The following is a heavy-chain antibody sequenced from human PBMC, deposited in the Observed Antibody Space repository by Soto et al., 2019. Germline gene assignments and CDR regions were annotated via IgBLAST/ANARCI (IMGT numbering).Heavy chain of an antibody. CDR2: IRSKGYGGTT. D-gene: IGHD3-22*01. J-gene: IGHJ4*02. V-gene: IGHV3-49*03. CDR1: GFTFGDYA. Sequence: GGSLRLSCTASGFTFGDYAMSWFRQAPGKGLEWVGFIRSKGYGGTTEYAASVKGRFTISRDDSKSIAYLQMNSLRAEDTAVYYCAKDLLFYHDSTGSFDYWGQGTLVTVSS. CDR3: AKDLLFYHDSTGSFDY.